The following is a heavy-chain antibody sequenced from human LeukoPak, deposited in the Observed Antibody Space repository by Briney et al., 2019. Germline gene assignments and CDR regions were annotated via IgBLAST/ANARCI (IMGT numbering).Heavy chain of an antibody. Sequence: SETLSLTCTVSGASISSGNYYWSWIRQPPGKGLEWIGYISYSGSTYYNPSLKSRISISVDTSNNQFPLELRSVTATDTAVYYCARRNYYDSNGYYLWGQGTLVAVSS. V-gene: IGHV4-30-4*01. CDR2: ISYSGST. CDR1: GASISSGNYY. D-gene: IGHD3-22*01. J-gene: IGHJ5*02. CDR3: ARRNYYDSNGYYL.